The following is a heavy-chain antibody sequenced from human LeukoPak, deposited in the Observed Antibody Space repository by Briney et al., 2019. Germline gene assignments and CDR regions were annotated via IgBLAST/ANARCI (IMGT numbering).Heavy chain of an antibody. Sequence: GGSLRLSCAASGFTFSSYWMSWVRQAPGKGLEWVANIMQDGSEKYYVDSVKGRFTISRDNAKNSLYLQMNSLRAEDTAVYYCARACFDSSGYYYGYYYGMDVWGQGTTVTVSS. CDR3: ARACFDSSGYYYGYYYGMDV. J-gene: IGHJ6*02. CDR1: GFTFSSYW. V-gene: IGHV3-7*01. CDR2: IMQDGSEK. D-gene: IGHD3-22*01.